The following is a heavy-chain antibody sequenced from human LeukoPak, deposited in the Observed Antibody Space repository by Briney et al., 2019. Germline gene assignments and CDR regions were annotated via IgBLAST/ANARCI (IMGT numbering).Heavy chain of an antibody. CDR1: GGTFSSYA. J-gene: IGHJ4*02. D-gene: IGHD5-24*01. V-gene: IGHV1-69*06. Sequence: SVKVSCKASGGTFSSYAISWVRQAPGQGLEWMGGIIPIFGTANYAQKFQGRVAITADKSTSTAYMELSSLRSEDTAVYYCAKDAAWLQYGNWGRGTLVTVSS. CDR2: IIPIFGTA. CDR3: AKDAAWLQYGN.